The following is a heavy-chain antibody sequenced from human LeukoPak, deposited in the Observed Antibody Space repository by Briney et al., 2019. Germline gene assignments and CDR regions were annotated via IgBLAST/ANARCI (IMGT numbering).Heavy chain of an antibody. CDR2: IKSDGGT. D-gene: IGHD3-22*01. Sequence: AGSLRLSCAASGFTFSTYWMHWVRQAPGKGLVWVSRIKSDGGTNYADSMKGRFTISRDNAKKTVSLQMNSLRPEDTGVYYCARAPSEIGGYYPEYFRHWGQGTQVTVSS. CDR1: GFTFSTYW. J-gene: IGHJ1*01. V-gene: IGHV3-74*01. CDR3: ARAPSEIGGYYPEYFRH.